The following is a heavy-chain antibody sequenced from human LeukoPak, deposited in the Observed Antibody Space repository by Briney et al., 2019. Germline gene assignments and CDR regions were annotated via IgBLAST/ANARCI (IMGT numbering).Heavy chain of an antibody. CDR2: IKEDGSQK. Sequence: PGGSLRLSCAASGFTFSTYWMTWVRQAPGKGLEWVANIKEDGSQKYYVDSVKGRFTISRDNAKNSLYLQMNGLRAEDTAVYYCARDRGWLTFDYWGQGTLDTVSS. J-gene: IGHJ4*02. V-gene: IGHV3-7*01. CDR3: ARDRGWLTFDY. D-gene: IGHD5-24*01. CDR1: GFTFSTYW.